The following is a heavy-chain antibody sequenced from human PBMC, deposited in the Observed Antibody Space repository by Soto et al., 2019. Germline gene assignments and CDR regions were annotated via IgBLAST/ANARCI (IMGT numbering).Heavy chain of an antibody. CDR3: ARDRNDFWSGYYSAYYYGMDV. J-gene: IGHJ6*02. CDR2: IWYDGSNK. V-gene: IGHV3-33*01. D-gene: IGHD3-3*01. Sequence: GWSLRLSCAAYGFTFSSYGMHWVRQAPGKGLEWVAVIWYDGSNKYYADSVKGRFTISRDNSKNTLYLQMNSLRAEDTAVYYCARDRNDFWSGYYSAYYYGMDVWGQGTTVTVSS. CDR1: GFTFSSYG.